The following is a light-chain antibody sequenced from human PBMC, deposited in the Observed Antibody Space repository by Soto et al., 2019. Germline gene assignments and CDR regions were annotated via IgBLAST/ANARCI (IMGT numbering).Light chain of an antibody. Sequence: DIRMTQSPSTLSASVGDIVTITCRASQSISSWLASYQQKPGKAPKVLIYKASTLASGVPSRFSGSGSGTEFTLTISSVQPDDFATYCCQQYDGYPYTFGQGTKLEI. CDR1: QSISSW. V-gene: IGKV1-5*03. CDR2: KAS. CDR3: QQYDGYPYT. J-gene: IGKJ2*01.